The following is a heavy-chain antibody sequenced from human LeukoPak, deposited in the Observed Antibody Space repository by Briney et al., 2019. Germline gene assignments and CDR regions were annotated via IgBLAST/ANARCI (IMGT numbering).Heavy chain of an antibody. D-gene: IGHD6-13*01. CDR3: ARGPRIAARTAGYWYFDL. CDR2: IYYSGST. J-gene: IGHJ2*01. V-gene: IGHV4-39*07. CDR1: GGSISSSSYY. Sequence: PSETLSLTCTVSGGSISSSSYYWGWIRQPPGKGLEWIGSIYYSGSTNYNPSLKSRVTISVDTSKNQFSLKLSSVTAADTAVYYCARGPRIAARTAGYWYFDLWGRGTLVTVSS.